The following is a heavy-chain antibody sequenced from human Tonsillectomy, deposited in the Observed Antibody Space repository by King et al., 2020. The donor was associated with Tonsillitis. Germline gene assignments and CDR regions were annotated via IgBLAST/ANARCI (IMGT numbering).Heavy chain of an antibody. V-gene: IGHV3-21*01. CDR2: ISSTSSYI. CDR1: GFTFSTYS. J-gene: IGHJ3*02. CDR3: ARYLSGDSSGYDAFDI. Sequence: QLVQSGGDLVKPGGSLRLSCAASGFTFSTYSMNWVRQAPGKGLEWGSSISSTSSYIYYADSLKGRFTISRDNAKNSLFLQMNSLRAEDTAVYYCARYLSGDSSGYDAFDIWGQGTMVTVSS. D-gene: IGHD3-22*01.